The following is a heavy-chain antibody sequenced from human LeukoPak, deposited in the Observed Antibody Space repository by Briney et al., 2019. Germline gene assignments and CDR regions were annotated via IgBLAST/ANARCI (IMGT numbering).Heavy chain of an antibody. CDR3: ARESYGGKRFDY. D-gene: IGHD4-23*01. Sequence: ASETLSLTCTVSGGSISSSSYYWGWIRQPPGKGLEWIGSIYYSGSTYYNPSLKSRVTISVDTSKNQFSLKLSSVTAADTAVYYCARESYGGKRFDYWGQETLVTVSS. V-gene: IGHV4-39*07. J-gene: IGHJ4*02. CDR1: GGSISSSSYY. CDR2: IYYSGST.